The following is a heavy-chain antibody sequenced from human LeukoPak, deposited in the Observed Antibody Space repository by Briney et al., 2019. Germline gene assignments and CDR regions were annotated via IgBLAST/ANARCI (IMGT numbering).Heavy chain of an antibody. D-gene: IGHD6-13*01. CDR3: ARGSGAAAGNHYYFDY. Sequence: SETLSLTCAVYGGSFSGYYWSWIRQPPGKGLEWIGEINHSGSTNYNPSLKSRVTISVDTSKNQFSLKLGSVTAADTAVYYCARGSGAAAGNHYYFDYWGQGTLVTVSS. CDR2: INHSGST. CDR1: GGSFSGYY. J-gene: IGHJ4*02. V-gene: IGHV4-34*01.